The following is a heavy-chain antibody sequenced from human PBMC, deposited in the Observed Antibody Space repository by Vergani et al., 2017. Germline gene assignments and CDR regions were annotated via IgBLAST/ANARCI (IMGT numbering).Heavy chain of an antibody. V-gene: IGHV3-9*01. Sequence: EVVLVESGGGLAQPGGSLRLSCEASGITFWKFGMHWVRQGPGKGLEWVSGISWNSGAVDYADSVRGRFTISRDNAKNSLFLEMNSLRFEDTAVYYCARGDYDFWSGYSPSRYYYYYYMYVWGKGTTVTVSS. J-gene: IGHJ6*03. CDR2: ISWNSGAV. CDR1: GITFWKFG. D-gene: IGHD3-3*01. CDR3: ARGDYDFWSGYSPSRYYYYYYMYV.